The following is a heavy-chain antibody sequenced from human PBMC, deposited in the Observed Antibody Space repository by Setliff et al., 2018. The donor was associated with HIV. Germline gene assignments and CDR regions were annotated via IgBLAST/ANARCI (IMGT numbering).Heavy chain of an antibody. CDR1: GYTFTAYY. J-gene: IGHJ4*02. Sequence: ASVKVSCKAYGYTFTAYYMHWVRQAPGQGLEWMGWINPNSGGTNYAQKFRGRVTMTRYTSINTAHMYLSSLRSDDTAIYFCARAYDTSGDMDFWGQGTLVTVSS. CDR2: INPNSGGT. CDR3: ARAYDTSGDMDF. D-gene: IGHD3-22*01. V-gene: IGHV1-2*02.